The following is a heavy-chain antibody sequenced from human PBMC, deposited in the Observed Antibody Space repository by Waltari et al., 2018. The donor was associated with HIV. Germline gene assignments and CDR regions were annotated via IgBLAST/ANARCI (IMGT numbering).Heavy chain of an antibody. J-gene: IGHJ4*02. V-gene: IGHV3-33*08. CDR2: IWFDSSNK. CDR1: GFDFSNFG. Sequence: QVQVVESGGGVVQPGRSLRLSCAASGFDFSNFGMHWVRQAPGKGLEWVGVIWFDSSNKYYGDSVKGRFTISRDNSKKTVYLQMNSLRGEDTAVYYCARLTREGYNGGFDYWGQGTLVTVSS. D-gene: IGHD1-1*01. CDR3: ARLTREGYNGGFDY.